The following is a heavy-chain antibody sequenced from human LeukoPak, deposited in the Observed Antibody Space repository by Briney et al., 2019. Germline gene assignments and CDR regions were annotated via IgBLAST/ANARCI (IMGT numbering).Heavy chain of an antibody. CDR2: IYSGGST. D-gene: IGHD3-3*01. V-gene: IGHV3-66*01. CDR3: ARDLLEWYFDY. Sequence: GGSLRLSCAASGLTVNSTYMSWVRQTPGKGLEWVSVIYSGGSTYYADSVKGRFTISRDNSKNTLYLQMNSLRAEDTAVYYCARDLLEWYFDYWGQGTLVTVSS. J-gene: IGHJ4*02. CDR1: GLTVNSTY.